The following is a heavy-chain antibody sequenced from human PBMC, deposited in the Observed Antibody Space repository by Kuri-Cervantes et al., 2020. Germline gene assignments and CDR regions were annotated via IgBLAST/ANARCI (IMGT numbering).Heavy chain of an antibody. V-gene: IGHV1-2*02. D-gene: IGHD2-21*02. CDR3: ARERGYCGGVCYLLELYGMDV. Sequence: ASVKVSCKASGYTFTGYYMHWVRQAPGQGLEWMGWINPNSGGTNYAQKFQGRVTMTRDTSISTAYMELSRLRSDDTAVYYCARERGYCGGVCYLLELYGMDVWGQGTTVTVSS. J-gene: IGHJ6*02. CDR2: INPNSGGT. CDR1: GYTFTGYY.